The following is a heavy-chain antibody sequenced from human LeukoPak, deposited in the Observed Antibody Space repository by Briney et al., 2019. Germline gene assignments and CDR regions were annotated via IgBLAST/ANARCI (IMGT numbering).Heavy chain of an antibody. CDR3: ARHPYDVFAGYYLAY. CDR2: IYPDDSDI. Sequence: GGSLKISFKASGYKFTSCWIGWVRRMPGKGPEWMGIIYPDDSDIRYSPSFQGQVTISADKSLSTAYLQWSSLKASDSAMYYCARHPYDVFAGYYLAYWGQGTLVTVSS. CDR1: GYKFTSCW. J-gene: IGHJ4*02. V-gene: IGHV5-51*01. D-gene: IGHD3-16*01.